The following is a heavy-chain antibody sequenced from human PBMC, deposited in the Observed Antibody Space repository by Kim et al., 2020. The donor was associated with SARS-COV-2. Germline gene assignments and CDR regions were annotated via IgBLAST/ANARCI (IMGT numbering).Heavy chain of an antibody. CDR3: ARAPTELLWFGRVFYGLDV. Sequence: SETLSLTCAVYGGSFSGYYWSWIRQPPGKGLEWIGEINHSGSTNYNPSLKSRVTISVDTSKNQFSLKLSSVTAADTAVYYCARAPTELLWFGRVFYGLDVWGQGTTVTVSS. D-gene: IGHD3-10*01. V-gene: IGHV4-34*01. J-gene: IGHJ6*02. CDR2: INHSGST. CDR1: GGSFSGYY.